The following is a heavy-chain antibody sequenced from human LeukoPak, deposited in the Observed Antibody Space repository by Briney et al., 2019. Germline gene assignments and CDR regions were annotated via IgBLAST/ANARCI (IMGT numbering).Heavy chain of an antibody. CDR1: GFTFDDYA. CDR2: ISWNSGSI. CDR3: AKALGSVTPYYFDY. V-gene: IGHV3-9*01. D-gene: IGHD2-21*02. J-gene: IGHJ4*02. Sequence: PGGSLRLSCAASGFTFDDYAMHWVRQVPGKGLEWVSGISWNSGSIGYADSVKGRFTISRDNAKNSLYLQMNSLRAEDTALYYCAKALGSVTPYYFDYWGQGTLVTVSS.